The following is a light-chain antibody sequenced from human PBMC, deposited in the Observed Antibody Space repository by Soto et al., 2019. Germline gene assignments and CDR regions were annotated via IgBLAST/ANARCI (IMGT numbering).Light chain of an antibody. CDR3: QQYYSTPLT. CDR2: WAS. J-gene: IGKJ4*01. V-gene: IGKV4-1*01. CDR1: TSVFYNSNNKHY. Sequence: DIVMTQSPDSLAVSLGERATINCKPSTSVFYNSNNKHYLAWYQHKPGQPPRLLVYWASTRESGVPDRFSGSGSGKDFTLTISSREPEDVAVYYCQQYYSTPLTFGGGTKVEIK.